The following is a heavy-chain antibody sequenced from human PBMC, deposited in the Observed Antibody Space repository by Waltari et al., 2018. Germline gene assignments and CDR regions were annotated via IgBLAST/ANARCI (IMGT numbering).Heavy chain of an antibody. CDR1: GFTFCRYG. V-gene: IGHV3-21*01. CDR3: ARDLARAVAGAFIGY. Sequence: EVQLVESGGGVVKPGGSLRLYCAAYGFTFCRYGMNWVGQAPGKVLEWVSPISSSSSYIYYADSVKGRFTISRDNAKNSLYLQMNSLRAEDTAVYYCARDLARAVAGAFIGYWGQGTLVTVSS. CDR2: ISSSSSYI. D-gene: IGHD6-19*01. J-gene: IGHJ4*02.